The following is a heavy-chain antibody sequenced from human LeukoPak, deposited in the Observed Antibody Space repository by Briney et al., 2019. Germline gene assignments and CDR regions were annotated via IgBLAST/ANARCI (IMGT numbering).Heavy chain of an antibody. CDR3: ARASVNYYDSSGYWAFDY. CDR1: GFTFSDYY. D-gene: IGHD3-22*01. CDR2: ISSSGSTI. V-gene: IGHV3-11*04. Sequence: GGSLRLSCAASGFTFSDYYMSWIRQAPGKGLEWVSYISSSGSTIYYADSVKGRFTISMDNAKNSLYLQLNSLRAEDTAVYYCARASVNYYDSSGYWAFDYWGQGTLVTVSS. J-gene: IGHJ4*02.